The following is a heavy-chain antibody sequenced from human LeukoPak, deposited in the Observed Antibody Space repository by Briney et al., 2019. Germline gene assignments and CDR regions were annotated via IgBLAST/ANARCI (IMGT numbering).Heavy chain of an antibody. CDR1: GYSFTSYW. CDR2: IYPGDSDT. D-gene: IGHD3-9*01. CDR3: ARRVDDYDILTGYYKYYFDY. Sequence: PGESLKISCKASGYSFTSYWIGWVRPMPGKGLEWMGIIYPGDSDTRYSPSFQGQVTISADKSISTAYLQWSSLKASDTAMYYCARRVDDYDILTGYYKYYFDYWGQGTLVTVSS. J-gene: IGHJ4*02. V-gene: IGHV5-51*01.